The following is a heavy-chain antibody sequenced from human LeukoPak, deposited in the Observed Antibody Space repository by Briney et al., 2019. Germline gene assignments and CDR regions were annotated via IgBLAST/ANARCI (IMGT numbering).Heavy chain of an antibody. CDR2: ISVYNDNT. Sequence: GASVKVSCKASGYTFTSYGISWVRQAPGQGLEWMGWISVYNDNTNYAQKVQGRVTMTTDTSTSTAYMELRSLRSDDTAVYFCARRQGGTYKFDFWGQGTLATVSS. D-gene: IGHD1-26*01. CDR3: ARRQGGTYKFDF. CDR1: GYTFTSYG. J-gene: IGHJ4*02. V-gene: IGHV1-18*01.